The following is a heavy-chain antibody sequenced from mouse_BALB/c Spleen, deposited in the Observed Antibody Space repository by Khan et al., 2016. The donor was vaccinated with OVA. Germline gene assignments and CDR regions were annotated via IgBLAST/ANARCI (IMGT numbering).Heavy chain of an antibody. V-gene: IGHV1-7*01. CDR2: INPTTDYT. D-gene: IGHD1-1*01. CDR1: GYTFTSYW. Sequence: QVQLKQSGAELAKPGASVKMSCKASGYTFTSYWMHWVKQRPGQGLEWIGYINPTTDYTEYNQIFKDKATLTADKSSSTAYMQLSSLTSEDSAVYYCENHGSSSAWVTYWGQGTLVTVSA. J-gene: IGHJ3*01. CDR3: ENHGSSSAWVTY.